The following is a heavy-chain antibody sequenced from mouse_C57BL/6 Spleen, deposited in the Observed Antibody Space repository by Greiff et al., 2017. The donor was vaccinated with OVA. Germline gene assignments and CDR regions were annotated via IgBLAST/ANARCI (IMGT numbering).Heavy chain of an antibody. J-gene: IGHJ4*01. CDR1: GYTFTSYW. V-gene: IGHV1-69*01. CDR2: IDPSDSYT. D-gene: IGHD1-1*01. CDR3: ARSYGSSYYAMDY. Sequence: QVQLQQPGAELVMPGASVKLSCKASGYTFTSYWMHWVKQRPGQGLEWIGEIDPSDSYTNYNQKFKGKSTLTVDKSSSTAYMQLSSLTSEDSAVYYGARSYGSSYYAMDYWGQGTSVTVSS.